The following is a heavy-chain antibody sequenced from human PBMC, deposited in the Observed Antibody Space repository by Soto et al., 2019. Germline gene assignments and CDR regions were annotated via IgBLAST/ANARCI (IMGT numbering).Heavy chain of an antibody. D-gene: IGHD4-17*01. CDR3: ARVPGLTTVVTSYYFDY. CDR1: GFTFSDYY. CDR2: ISGSYSYT. J-gene: IGHJ4*02. V-gene: IGHV3-11*05. Sequence: VQLVESGGGLVKPGGSLRLSCAASGFTFSDYYMSWIRQAPGTGLEWVSYISGSYSYTNYADSVKGRFTISRDNAKNSLYLQMNSLRAEDTAVYYCARVPGLTTVVTSYYFDYWGQGTLVTVSS.